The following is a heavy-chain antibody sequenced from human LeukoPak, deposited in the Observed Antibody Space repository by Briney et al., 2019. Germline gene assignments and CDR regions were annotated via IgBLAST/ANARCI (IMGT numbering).Heavy chain of an antibody. CDR2: ISYDGSNK. CDR3: SRGYDFWSGYQGNAFDI. J-gene: IGHJ3*02. CDR1: GFTFSSYA. V-gene: IGHV3-30*04. D-gene: IGHD3-3*01. Sequence: GGSLRLSCAASGFTFSSYAMHWVRQAPGKGLEWVAVISYDGSNKYYADSVKGRFTISRDNSKNTLYLQMNSLRAEDTAVYYCSRGYDFWSGYQGNAFDIWGQGTMVTVSS.